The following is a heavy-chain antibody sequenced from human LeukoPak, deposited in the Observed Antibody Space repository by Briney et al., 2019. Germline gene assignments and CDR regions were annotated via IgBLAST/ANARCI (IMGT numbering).Heavy chain of an antibody. D-gene: IGHD3-3*01. Sequence: GASVKVSCKASGYTFTGYYMHWVRQAPGQGLEWMGWINPNSGGTNYAQKFQGRVTMTRDTSISTAYMELSRLRSDDTAVYYCARAGYYDFWSGYYRFGYRGQGTLVTVSS. CDR2: INPNSGGT. CDR1: GYTFTGYY. J-gene: IGHJ4*02. CDR3: ARAGYYDFWSGYYRFGY. V-gene: IGHV1-2*02.